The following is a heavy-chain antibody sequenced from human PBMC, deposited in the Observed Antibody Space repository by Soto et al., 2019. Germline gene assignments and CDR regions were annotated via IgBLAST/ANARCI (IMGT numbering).Heavy chain of an antibody. Sequence: QVQLVQSGAEVTKPGASVRVSCKVSGYLLAEFAIHWVRQAPGKGLEWMGGFDPEDGETIYAQSFQGRVTMTEDTSTAPAYMELNSLRSEATAFYYCPTFLATTMHVFDIWGQGTVVTVSS. V-gene: IGHV1-24*01. CDR2: FDPEDGET. D-gene: IGHD3-10*01. CDR3: PTFLATTMHVFDI. CDR1: GYLLAEFA. J-gene: IGHJ3*02.